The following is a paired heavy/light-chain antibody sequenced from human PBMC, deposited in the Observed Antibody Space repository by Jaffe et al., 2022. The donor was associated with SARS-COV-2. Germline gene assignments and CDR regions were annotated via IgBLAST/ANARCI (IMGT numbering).Heavy chain of an antibody. Sequence: QVQLVQSGAEVKKPGASVKVSCKASGYTFTSYGISWVRQAPGQGLEWMGWISAYNGNTNYAQKLQGRVTMTTDTSTSTAYMELRSLRSDDTAVYYCASPNYDSSGYYLEGSPKYGMDVWGQGTTVTVSS. CDR3: ASPNYDSSGYYLEGSPKYGMDV. V-gene: IGHV1-18*01. J-gene: IGHJ6*02. CDR1: GYTFTSYG. CDR2: ISAYNGNT. D-gene: IGHD3-22*01.
Light chain of an antibody. V-gene: IGKV2-28*01. Sequence: DIVMTQSPLSLPVTPGEPASISCRSSQSLLHSNGYNYLDWYLQKPGQSPQLLIYLGSNRASGVPDRFSGSGSGTDFTLKISRVEAEDVGVYYCMQALQIPSTFGQGTKLEIK. CDR1: QSLLHSNGYNY. CDR2: LGS. CDR3: MQALQIPST. J-gene: IGKJ2*01.